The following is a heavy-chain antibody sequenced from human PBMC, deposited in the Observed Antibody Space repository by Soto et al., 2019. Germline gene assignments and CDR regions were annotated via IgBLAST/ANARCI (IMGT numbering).Heavy chain of an antibody. V-gene: IGHV1-3*01. J-gene: IGHJ4*02. CDR1: GYTFTSYA. CDR2: INAGNGNT. Sequence: EASVKVSCKASGYTFTSYAMHWVRQAPGQRLEWMGWINAGNGNTKYSQKFQGRVTITRDTSASTAYMELSSLRSEDTAVYYCARGAQQQLNDYWGQGTLVTVSS. CDR3: ARGAQQQLNDY. D-gene: IGHD6-13*01.